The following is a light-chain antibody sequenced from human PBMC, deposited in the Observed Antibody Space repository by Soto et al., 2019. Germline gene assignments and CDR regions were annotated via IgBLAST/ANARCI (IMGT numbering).Light chain of an antibody. J-gene: IGKJ2*01. Sequence: DIQMTQSPSSLSASMGDRVTITCRAIQGVSAYLRLYQQRQWTAPKLLIYAAINLLSGVPSRFSGSGSGTNVTLTISSLQPEDFSTYYCQQSYKTPHNFGQGTKLETK. CDR2: AAI. CDR1: QGVSAY. CDR3: QQSYKTPHN. V-gene: IGKV1-39*01.